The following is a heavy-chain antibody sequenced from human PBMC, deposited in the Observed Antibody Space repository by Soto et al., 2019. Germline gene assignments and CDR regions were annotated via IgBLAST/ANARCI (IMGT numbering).Heavy chain of an antibody. J-gene: IGHJ4*02. CDR1: CCPFLSYA. Sequence: GVSLSLSCAASCCPFLSYAMHWVRQAPGPGLEWVAVISYDGSNKYYADSVKGRFTISRDNSKNTLYLQMNSLRAEDTAVYYCERTLYGHTGNFDYWGQGTTVIGSS. CDR2: ISYDGSNK. V-gene: IGHV3-30-3*01. CDR3: ERTLYGHTGNFDY. D-gene: IGHD3-10*01.